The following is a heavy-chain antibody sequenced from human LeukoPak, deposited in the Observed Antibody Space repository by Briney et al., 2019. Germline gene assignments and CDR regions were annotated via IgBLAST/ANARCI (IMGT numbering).Heavy chain of an antibody. CDR2: INHSGST. CDR3: ARDQWSSGSFDY. Sequence: PSETLSLTCAVYGGSFSGYYWSWIRQPPGKGLEWIGEINHSGSTNYNPSLKSRVTISVDTSKNRFSLKLSSVTAADTAVYYCARDQWSSGSFDYWGQGTLVTVSS. J-gene: IGHJ4*02. V-gene: IGHV4-34*01. D-gene: IGHD6-19*01. CDR1: GGSFSGYY.